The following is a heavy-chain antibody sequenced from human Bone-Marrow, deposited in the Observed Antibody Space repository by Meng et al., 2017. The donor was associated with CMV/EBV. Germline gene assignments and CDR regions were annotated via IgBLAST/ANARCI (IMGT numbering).Heavy chain of an antibody. CDR1: GGSFSGYY. V-gene: IGHV4-34*01. CDR2: INHSGST. CDR3: ARGLHCSSTSCYRFDP. D-gene: IGHD2-2*01. Sequence: YGGSFSGYYWSWIRQPPGKGLEWIGEINHSGSTNYNPSLKSRVTISVDTSKNQFSLKLSSVTAADTAVYYCARGLHCSSTSCYRFDPWGQGTLVTVSS. J-gene: IGHJ5*02.